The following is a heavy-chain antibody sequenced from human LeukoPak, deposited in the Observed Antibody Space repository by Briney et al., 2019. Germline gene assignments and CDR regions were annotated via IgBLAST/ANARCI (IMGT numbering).Heavy chain of an antibody. CDR1: GFTFSSYG. D-gene: IGHD6-19*01. CDR3: AKVLRMYSSVGGNYFDY. V-gene: IGHV3-30*18. J-gene: IGHJ4*02. CDR2: ISYDGSNK. Sequence: PGGPLRLSCAASGFTFSSYGMHWVRQAPGKGLEWVAVISYDGSNKYYADSVKGRFTISRDNSKNTLYLQMNSLRAEDTAVYYCAKVLRMYSSVGGNYFDYWGQGTLVTVSS.